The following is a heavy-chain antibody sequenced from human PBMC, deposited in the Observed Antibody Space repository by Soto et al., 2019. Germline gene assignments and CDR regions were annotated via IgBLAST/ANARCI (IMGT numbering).Heavy chain of an antibody. J-gene: IGHJ1*01. CDR1: GFTVSSNY. Sequence: GRSLRLSCAASGFTVSSNYRSWVRQAPGKGLEWVSVIYSGGSTYYADSVKGRFTISRDNSKNTLYLQMNSLRAEDTAVYYCARDRVESGYPEYFQHWGQGTLVTVSS. D-gene: IGHD3-22*01. V-gene: IGHV3-53*01. CDR2: IYSGGST. CDR3: ARDRVESGYPEYFQH.